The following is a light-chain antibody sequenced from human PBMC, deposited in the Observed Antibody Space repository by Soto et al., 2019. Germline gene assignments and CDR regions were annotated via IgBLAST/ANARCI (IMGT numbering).Light chain of an antibody. CDR3: QQYGSSPPTWT. J-gene: IGKJ1*01. CDR1: QSVSSSY. Sequence: EIVLPQSPCTLPLSPGERSTLSCFSIQSVSSSYLAWYQQKPGLAPRLLIYDASSRATGIPDRFSGSGSGTDFTLTISRLEPEDFAVYYCQQYGSSPPTWTFGQGTKVDIK. CDR2: DAS. V-gene: IGKV3D-20*01.